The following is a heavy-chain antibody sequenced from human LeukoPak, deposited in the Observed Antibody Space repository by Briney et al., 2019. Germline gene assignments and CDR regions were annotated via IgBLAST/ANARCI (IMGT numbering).Heavy chain of an antibody. CDR2: ISGSGGRT. D-gene: IGHD3-22*01. V-gene: IGHV3-23*01. Sequence: GGSLRLSCAASGFTFTSYAMNWVRQAPGKGLEWVSVISGSGGRTYYADSVKGRFTISRDNSKNTLYLQMNSLRAEDTAVYYCAKDYYDSSGYPSYLDYWDQGTLVTVSS. J-gene: IGHJ4*02. CDR1: GFTFTSYA. CDR3: AKDYYDSSGYPSYLDY.